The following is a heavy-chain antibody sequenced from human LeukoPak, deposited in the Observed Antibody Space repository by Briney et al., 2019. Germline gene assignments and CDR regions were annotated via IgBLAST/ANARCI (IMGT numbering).Heavy chain of an antibody. V-gene: IGHV3-21*01. Sequence: GGSLGLSCAASGFSFSSYTMNWVRHAPGEGLEWVSSISSGSNYLYYTDSVKVRFTISRDSAKNSLYLQMTSLRAEDMAVYYCARDLYGDYAFDYWGQGTLVTVSS. J-gene: IGHJ4*02. CDR1: GFSFSSYT. D-gene: IGHD4-17*01. CDR2: ISSGSNYL. CDR3: ARDLYGDYAFDY.